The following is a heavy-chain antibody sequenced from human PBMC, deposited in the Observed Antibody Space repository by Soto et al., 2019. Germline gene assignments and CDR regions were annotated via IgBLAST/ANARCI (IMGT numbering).Heavy chain of an antibody. D-gene: IGHD2-2*03. V-gene: IGHV3-30*18. CDR3: AKDLDIVVVPAARPYYYYGMDD. CDR1: GFTFSSYG. J-gene: IGHJ6*02. Sequence: GGSLRLSCAASGFTFSSYGMHWVRQAPGKGLEWVAVISYDGSNKYYADSVKGRFTISRDNSKNTLYLQMNSLRAEDTAVYYCAKDLDIVVVPAARPYYYYGMDDWGQGTTVTVSS. CDR2: ISYDGSNK.